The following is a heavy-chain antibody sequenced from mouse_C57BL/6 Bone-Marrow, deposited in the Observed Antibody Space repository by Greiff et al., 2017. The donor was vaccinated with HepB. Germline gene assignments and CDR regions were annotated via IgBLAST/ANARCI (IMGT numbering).Heavy chain of an antibody. CDR2: IDPETGGT. D-gene: IGHD1-1*01. CDR3: TRDYYGSSYVGWYFDV. V-gene: IGHV1-15*01. CDR1: GYTFTDYE. Sequence: QVQLQQPGAELVRPGASVTLSCKASGYTFTDYEMHWVKQTPVHGLEWIGAIDPETGGTAYNQKFKGKAILTADKSSSTAYMELRSLTSEDSAVYYCTRDYYGSSYVGWYFDVWGTGTTVTVSS. J-gene: IGHJ1*03.